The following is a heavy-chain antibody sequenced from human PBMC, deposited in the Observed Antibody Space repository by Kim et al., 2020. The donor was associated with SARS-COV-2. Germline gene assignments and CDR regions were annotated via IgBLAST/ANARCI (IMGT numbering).Heavy chain of an antibody. V-gene: IGHV4-34*01. D-gene: IGHD3-22*01. J-gene: IGHJ5*02. CDR1: GGSFSGYY. CDR3: AREPLDYYDSSGYYPKWFDP. Sequence: SETLSLTCAVYGGSFSGYYWSWIRQPPGKGLEWIGEINHSGSTNYNPSLKSRVTISVDTSKNQFSLKLSSVTTADTAVYYCAREPLDYYDSSGYYPKWFDPWGQRTLVTVSS. CDR2: INHSGST.